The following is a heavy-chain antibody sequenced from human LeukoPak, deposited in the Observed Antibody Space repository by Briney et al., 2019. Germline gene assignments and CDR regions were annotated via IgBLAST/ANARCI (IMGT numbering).Heavy chain of an antibody. J-gene: IGHJ4*02. CDR1: GFTFSSYS. D-gene: IGHD3-10*01. CDR2: ISSSSSYI. V-gene: IGHV3-21*01. Sequence: PGGSLRLSCAASGFTFSSYSMNWVRQAPGEGLEWVSSISSSSSYIYYADSVKGRFTISRDNAKNSLYLQMNSLRAEDTAVYYCATDAGYGSGSYSYWGQGTLVTVSS. CDR3: ATDAGYGSGSYSY.